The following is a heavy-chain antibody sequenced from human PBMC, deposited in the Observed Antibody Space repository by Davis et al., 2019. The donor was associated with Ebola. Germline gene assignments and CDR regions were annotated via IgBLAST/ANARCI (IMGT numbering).Heavy chain of an antibody. CDR3: ARSDYIWGSYREPFDY. Sequence: PGGSLRLSCTVFGFSFRDSAMSWVRQAPGKGLEWVSSISITGDITYYAHSLKGRFTISRDNAKNSLYLQMNSLRDEDTAVYYCARSDYIWGSYREPFDYWGQGTLVTVSS. D-gene: IGHD3-16*02. J-gene: IGHJ4*02. V-gene: IGHV3-23*01. CDR2: ISITGDIT. CDR1: GFSFRDSA.